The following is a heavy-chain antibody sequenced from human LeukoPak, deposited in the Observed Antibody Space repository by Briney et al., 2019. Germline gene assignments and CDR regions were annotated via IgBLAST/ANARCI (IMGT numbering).Heavy chain of an antibody. CDR2: IYYSGNT. CDR3: ARQTGSGLFILP. J-gene: IGHJ4*02. Sequence: PSETLSLTCAVSGASISGGGYYLGWIRQPPGKGLEWIGNIYYSGNTYYNATLKSQVSISIDTSKNQFSLRLTSVTAADTAVYYCARQTGSGLFILPGGQGTLVTVSS. CDR1: GASISGGGYY. V-gene: IGHV4-39*01. D-gene: IGHD3/OR15-3a*01.